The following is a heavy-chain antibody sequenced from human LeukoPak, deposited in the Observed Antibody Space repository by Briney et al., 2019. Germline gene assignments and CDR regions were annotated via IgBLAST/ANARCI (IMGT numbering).Heavy chain of an antibody. CDR1: GFSISSYF. Sequence: TSETLSLTCTGSGFSISSYFWSWIRQPAGKGLEWIVLIYPSGSTNYNPSVKSRVTISVDSSNNHFPLQLNSVTAADTALYYCARDSRHDRAFHIWGQGTMVTVSS. CDR3: ARDSRHDRAFHI. J-gene: IGHJ3*02. D-gene: IGHD3-3*01. V-gene: IGHV4-4*07. CDR2: IYPSGST.